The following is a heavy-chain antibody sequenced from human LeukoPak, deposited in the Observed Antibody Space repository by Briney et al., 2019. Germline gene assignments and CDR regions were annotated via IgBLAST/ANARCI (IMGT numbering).Heavy chain of an antibody. CDR1: GGSISSSNYY. D-gene: IGHD4-17*01. CDR3: AREGYGDYYFDY. Sequence: SETLSLTCTVSGGSISSSNYYWGWIRQPPGKGLEWIGSIYYSGSTYYNPSLKSRVTISVDTSKNQFSLKLSSVTAADTAVYYCAREGYGDYYFDYWGQGTLVTVSS. V-gene: IGHV4-39*07. CDR2: IYYSGST. J-gene: IGHJ4*02.